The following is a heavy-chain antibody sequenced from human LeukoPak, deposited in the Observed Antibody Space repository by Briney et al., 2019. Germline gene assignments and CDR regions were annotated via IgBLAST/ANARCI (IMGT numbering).Heavy chain of an antibody. J-gene: IGHJ5*02. Sequence: GTLRLSSAASGFIVRTNYTTWVRPAPRKGLEWVSIIYIGGSTENTDSVKGRFPISRDNSKNTLYLQLNRLRTEDTAVYYCARGYYGSGSASNGFDPWGQGTLVTVSS. CDR3: ARGYYGSGSASNGFDP. CDR1: GFIVRTNY. V-gene: IGHV3-66*01. CDR2: IYIGGST. D-gene: IGHD3-10*01.